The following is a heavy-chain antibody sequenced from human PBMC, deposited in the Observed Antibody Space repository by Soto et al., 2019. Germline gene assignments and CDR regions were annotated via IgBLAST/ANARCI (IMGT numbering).Heavy chain of an antibody. CDR2: IKQDGSEK. CDR1: GFTFSSYW. J-gene: IGHJ6*02. CDR3: ARDPNIVLVPAAIYYYCSMDF. D-gene: IGHD2-2*01. V-gene: IGHV3-7*04. Sequence: GGSLRLSCAASGFTFSSYWMSWVRQAPGKGLEWVANIKQDGSEKYYVDSVKGRFTISRDNAKNSLYLQMNSLRAEDTAVYYCARDPNIVLVPAAIYYYCSMDFRDPAPMVTVS.